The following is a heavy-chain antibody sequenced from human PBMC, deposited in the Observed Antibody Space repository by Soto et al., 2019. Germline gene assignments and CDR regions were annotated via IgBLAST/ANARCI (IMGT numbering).Heavy chain of an antibody. Sequence: GGSLRLSCAASGFTFSSYGMHWVRQAPGKGLEWVAVIWYDGSNKYYADSMKGRFTISRDNSKNTLYLQMNSLRAEDTAVYYCAKSSSGYYHFVDYWGQGTLVTVSS. CDR1: GFTFSSYG. J-gene: IGHJ4*02. D-gene: IGHD3-22*01. CDR3: AKSSSGYYHFVDY. V-gene: IGHV3-30*02. CDR2: IWYDGSNK.